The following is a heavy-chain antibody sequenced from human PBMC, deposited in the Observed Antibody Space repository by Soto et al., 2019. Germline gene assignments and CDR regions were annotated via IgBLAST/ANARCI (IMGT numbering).Heavy chain of an antibody. D-gene: IGHD3-22*01. CDR2: IIPIFGTA. CDR3: ARSEATMIVVVILDAFDI. CDR1: GGTFSSYA. J-gene: IGHJ3*02. Sequence: QVQLVQSGAEVKKPGSSVKVSCKASGGTFSSYAISWVRQAPGQGLEWMGGIIPIFGTANYAQKFQGRVTITADESKSTAYMELSSLRSEDTAVYYCARSEATMIVVVILDAFDIWGQGTMVTVSS. V-gene: IGHV1-69*01.